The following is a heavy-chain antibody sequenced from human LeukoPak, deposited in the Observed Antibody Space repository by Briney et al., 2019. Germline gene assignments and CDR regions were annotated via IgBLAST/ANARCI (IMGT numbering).Heavy chain of an antibody. V-gene: IGHV4-31*03. D-gene: IGHD5-24*01. CDR3: AVRTVEMATAWFGP. CDR1: GGSISSGGYY. CDR2: IYYSGST. J-gene: IGHJ5*02. Sequence: SQTLSLTCTVSGGSISSGGYYWSWIRQHPWKGLEWIGYIYYSGSTYYNPSLKSRVTISVDTSKNQFSLKLSSVTAADTAVYYCAVRTVEMATAWFGPWGQGTLVTVSS.